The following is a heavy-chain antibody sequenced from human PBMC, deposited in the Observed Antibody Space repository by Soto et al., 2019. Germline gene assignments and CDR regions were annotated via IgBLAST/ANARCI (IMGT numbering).Heavy chain of an antibody. CDR2: IYYSGST. D-gene: IGHD3-22*01. J-gene: IGHJ4*02. CDR1: GGSISSYY. CDR3: ARDSPHFDSSGYYLDY. V-gene: IGHV4-59*01. Sequence: SETLSLTCTVSGGSISSYYWSWIRQPPGKGLEWIGYIYYSGSTNYNPSLKSRVTISVDTSKNQFSLKLSSVTAADTAVYYCARDSPHFDSSGYYLDYWGQGTLVTDSS.